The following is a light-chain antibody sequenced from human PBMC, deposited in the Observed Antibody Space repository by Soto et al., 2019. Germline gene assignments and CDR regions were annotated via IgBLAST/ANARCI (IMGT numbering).Light chain of an antibody. CDR3: QQYNSCSSST. Sequence: DIQMTQSPSTLSASVGDRVSITCRASQSITTYLAWYQQKPGKAPKLLIYDASSLESGVPSRFSGSGSETDFTLTIDSLQPDDFATYYCQQYNSCSSSTFGQGTKVDIK. CDR1: QSITTY. J-gene: IGKJ1*01. CDR2: DAS. V-gene: IGKV1-5*01.